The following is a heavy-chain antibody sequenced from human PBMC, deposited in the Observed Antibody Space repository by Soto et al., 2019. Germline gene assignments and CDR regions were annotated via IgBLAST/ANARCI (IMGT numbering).Heavy chain of an antibody. D-gene: IGHD3-10*01. Sequence: QVQLVESGGGVVQPGRSLRLSCAASEFTFRNYGMHWVRQAPGKGLEWVAVILNDGSNRYHADSVKDRFTISRDNSKNTVYLQMNRLRAEDTAVYYCARDDEYSGNGMDVWGQGTTVTVS. CDR2: ILNDGSNR. J-gene: IGHJ6*02. CDR3: ARDDEYSGNGMDV. CDR1: EFTFRNYG. V-gene: IGHV3-33*01.